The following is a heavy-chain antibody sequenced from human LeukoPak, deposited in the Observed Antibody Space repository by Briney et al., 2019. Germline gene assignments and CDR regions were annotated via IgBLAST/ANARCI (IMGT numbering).Heavy chain of an antibody. D-gene: IGHD3-10*01. J-gene: IGHJ4*02. CDR3: AKRGIVIRAVIIVGFHKEAYYFDY. Sequence: GGSLRLSCAVSGITLTNYGMSWVRQARGKGLEWVAGISDSGGSTNNADSVKGRFTISRDNPKNTLYLQMTSLRAEDTAVYFCAKRGIVIRAVIIVGFHKEAYYFDYWGQGALVTVSS. CDR1: GITLTNYG. CDR2: ISDSGGST. V-gene: IGHV3-23*01.